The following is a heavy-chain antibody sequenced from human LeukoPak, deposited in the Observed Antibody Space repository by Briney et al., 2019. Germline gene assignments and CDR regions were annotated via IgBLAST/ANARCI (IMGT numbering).Heavy chain of an antibody. CDR3: AGDIPYDFWSGYYTH. CDR2: ISSSGSTI. Sequence: GGSLRLSCAASGFTFSSYEMNWVRQAPGKGLEWVSYISSSGSTIYYADSVKGRFTISRDNAKNSLYLQMNSLRAEDTAVYYCAGDIPYDFWSGYYTHWGQGTLVTVSS. J-gene: IGHJ4*02. D-gene: IGHD3-3*01. CDR1: GFTFSSYE. V-gene: IGHV3-48*03.